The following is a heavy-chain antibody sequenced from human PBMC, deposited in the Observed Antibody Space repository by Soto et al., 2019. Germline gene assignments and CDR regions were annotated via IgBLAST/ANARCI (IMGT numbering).Heavy chain of an antibody. CDR3: ARPYDDYGDYAFDY. V-gene: IGHV4-59*08. CDR1: GGSIGRSY. CDR2: IYNSGST. J-gene: IGHJ4*02. Sequence: SETLSLTCTVSGGSIGRSYWSWIRQPPGKGLEWIGYIYNSGSTNYNPSLKSRVTISVDTSRNQVSLKVSSVTAADTAVYYCARPYDDYGDYAFDYWGQGTLVTVSS. D-gene: IGHD4-17*01.